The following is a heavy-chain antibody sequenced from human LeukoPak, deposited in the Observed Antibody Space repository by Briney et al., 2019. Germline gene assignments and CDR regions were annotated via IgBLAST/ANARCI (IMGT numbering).Heavy chain of an antibody. CDR1: GGSISSSSYY. CDR3: AGLIVVVSAPYYYYYGMDV. Sequence: SETLSLTCTVPGGSISSSSYYWGWIRQPPGKGLEWIGSIYYSGSTYYNPSLKSRVTISVDTSKNQFSLKLSSVAAADTAVYYCAGLIVVVSAPYYYYYGMDVWGQGTTVTVSS. CDR2: IYYSGST. D-gene: IGHD3-22*01. J-gene: IGHJ6*02. V-gene: IGHV4-39*01.